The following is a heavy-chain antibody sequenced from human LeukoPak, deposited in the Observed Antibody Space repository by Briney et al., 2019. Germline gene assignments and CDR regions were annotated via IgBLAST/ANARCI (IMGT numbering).Heavy chain of an antibody. CDR1: GGSISSYY. J-gene: IGHJ4*02. CDR3: ARANFLNYYDSSGYYSRLPYYFDY. CDR2: IYYSGST. V-gene: IGHV4-59*01. D-gene: IGHD3-22*01. Sequence: SETLSLTCTVSGGSISSYYWSWIRQPPGKGLEWIGYIYYSGSTNYNPSLKSRVTISVDTSKNQFSLKLSSVTAADTAVYYCARANFLNYYDSSGYYSRLPYYFDYWGQGTLVTVSS.